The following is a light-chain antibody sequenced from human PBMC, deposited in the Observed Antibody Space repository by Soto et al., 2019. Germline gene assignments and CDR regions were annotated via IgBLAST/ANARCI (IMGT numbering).Light chain of an antibody. CDR3: SSFTGSSTQV. V-gene: IGLV2-14*01. CDR1: SSDVGGYNY. CDR2: DVS. Sequence: QSALTQPASVSGSPGQSITISCTGTSSDVGGYNYVSWYQQHPGKVPKLMIYDVSNRASGVSNRFSGSKSGNTASLTISGLQAEDEADYYCSSFTGSSTQVFGGGTKLTVL. J-gene: IGLJ2*01.